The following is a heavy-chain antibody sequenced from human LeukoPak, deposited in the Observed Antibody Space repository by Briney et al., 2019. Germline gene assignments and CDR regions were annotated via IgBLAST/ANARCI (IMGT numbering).Heavy chain of an antibody. D-gene: IGHD5-18*01. J-gene: IGHJ4*02. CDR1: GGSFSSYY. CDR3: ARTLGTAMVTVY. CDR2: IYYSGST. V-gene: IGHV4-39*07. Sequence: SETLSLTCAVYGGSFSSYYWGWIRQPPGKGLEWIGSIYYSGSTYYNPSLKSRVTISVDTSKNQFSLKLSSVTAADTAVYYCARTLGTAMVTVYWGQGTLVTVSS.